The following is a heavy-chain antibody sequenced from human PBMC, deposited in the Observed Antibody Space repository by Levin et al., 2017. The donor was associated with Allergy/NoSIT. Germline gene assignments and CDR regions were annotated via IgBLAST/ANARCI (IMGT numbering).Heavy chain of an antibody. CDR3: ARDSQWEGGAFDI. CDR1: GFTFSSYS. V-gene: IGHV3-21*01. CDR2: ISSSSSYI. Sequence: GESLKISCAASGFTFSSYSMNWVRQAPGKGLEWVSSISSSSSYIYYADSVKGRFTISRDNAKNSLYLQMNSLRAEDTAVYYCARDSQWEGGAFDIWGQGTMVTVSS. J-gene: IGHJ3*02. D-gene: IGHD1-26*01.